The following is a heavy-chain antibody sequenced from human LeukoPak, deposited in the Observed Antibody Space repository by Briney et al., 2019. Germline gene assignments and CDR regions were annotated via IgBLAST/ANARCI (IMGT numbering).Heavy chain of an antibody. Sequence: GRSLRLSCAASGFTFSSYAMHWVRQAPGKGLEYVSAISSNGGSTYYANSVKGRFTISRDNSKNTLYLQMGSLRAEDMAVYYCARQVYDFWSGYYSDYWGQGTLVTVSS. CDR1: GFTFSSYA. CDR2: ISSNGGST. CDR3: ARQVYDFWSGYYSDY. V-gene: IGHV3-64*01. J-gene: IGHJ4*02. D-gene: IGHD3-3*01.